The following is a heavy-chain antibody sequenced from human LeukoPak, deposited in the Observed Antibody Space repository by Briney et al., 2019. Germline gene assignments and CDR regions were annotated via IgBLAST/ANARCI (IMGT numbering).Heavy chain of an antibody. V-gene: IGHV4-59*01. CDR2: IYYSGIT. CDR3: ARQYSNYFDY. CDR1: GDSISSYY. J-gene: IGHJ4*02. D-gene: IGHD4-11*01. Sequence: SETLSLTCTVSGDSISSYYWSWIRQPPGKGLEWIAYIYYSGITDYNPSLKSRVSISVDTSTNQVSLKLNSVTAADTAVYYCARQYSNYFDYWGQGTLVTVSS.